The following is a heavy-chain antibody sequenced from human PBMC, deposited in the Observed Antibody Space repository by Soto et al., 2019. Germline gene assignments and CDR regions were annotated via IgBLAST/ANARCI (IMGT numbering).Heavy chain of an antibody. D-gene: IGHD2-21*02. Sequence: GASVKVSCKVSGYTLTELSMHWVRQAPGKGLEWMGGFDPEDGETIYAQKFQGRVTMTEDTSTDTAYMELSSLRSEDTAVYYRATAIPAYCGGDCPFISRPFDDWGQGTLVTVSS. CDR3: ATAIPAYCGGDCPFISRPFDD. J-gene: IGHJ4*02. CDR2: FDPEDGET. CDR1: GYTLTELS. V-gene: IGHV1-24*01.